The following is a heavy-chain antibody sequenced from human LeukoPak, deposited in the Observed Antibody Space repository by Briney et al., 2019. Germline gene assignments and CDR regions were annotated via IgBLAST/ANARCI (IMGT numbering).Heavy chain of an antibody. D-gene: IGHD6-19*01. CDR2: ISGSATNT. J-gene: IGHJ4*02. CDR1: DFTFSSYA. V-gene: IGHV3-23*01. Sequence: PGGSLRLSCAASDFTFSSYAMSWVRQAPGKGLEWVSTISGSATNTYYADSVKGWYTISRDNSKNTLYLQMNSLRAEDTAMYYCAKSDWYKRGEPDYFDYWGQGSLVTVSS. CDR3: AKSDWYKRGEPDYFDY.